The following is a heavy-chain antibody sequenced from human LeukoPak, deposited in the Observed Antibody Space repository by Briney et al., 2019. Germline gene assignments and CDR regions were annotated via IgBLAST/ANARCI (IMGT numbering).Heavy chain of an antibody. J-gene: IGHJ4*02. CDR1: GFTFSSYG. CDR3: ARDNLVQLGYYFQC. D-gene: IGHD5-18*01. CDR2: ISYDGNTK. V-gene: IGHV3-30*03. Sequence: GGSLRLSCAASGFTFSSYGMHWVRQAPGKGLEWLAVISYDGNTKCYGDSVRGRFTISRDNSKNTLYLQVNSLRAEDTAVYYCARDNLVQLGYYFQCWGQGTLVIASS.